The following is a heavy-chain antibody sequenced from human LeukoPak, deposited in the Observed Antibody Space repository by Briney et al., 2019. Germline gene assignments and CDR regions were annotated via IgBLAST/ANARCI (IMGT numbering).Heavy chain of an antibody. D-gene: IGHD3-22*01. CDR1: GYTFTNYY. CDR2: INPSGGIP. J-gene: IGHJ4*02. V-gene: IGHV1-46*01. Sequence: VTSVKVSCKASGYTFTNYYIHWVRQAPGQGLEWMGIINPSGGIPSYAPNFQGRVTMSRDTSTNTVYMELSSLTSEDTAVYYCARDPSNSRGYRIYFDFWGQGTLVTVS. CDR3: ARDPSNSRGYRIYFDF.